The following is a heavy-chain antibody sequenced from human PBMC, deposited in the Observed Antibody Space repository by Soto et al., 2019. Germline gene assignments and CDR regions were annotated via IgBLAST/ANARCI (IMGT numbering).Heavy chain of an antibody. CDR2: FDPEDGET. Sequence: GASVKVSCKVSGYTLTELSMHWVRQAPGKGLEWMGGFDPEDGETIYAQKFQGRVTMTEDTSTDTAYIELSSLRSEDTAVYYCATAGYCSSTSCYGSYYYYMDVWGKGTTVTVSS. CDR3: ATAGYCSSTSCYGSYYYYMDV. V-gene: IGHV1-24*01. D-gene: IGHD2-2*03. CDR1: GYTLTELS. J-gene: IGHJ6*03.